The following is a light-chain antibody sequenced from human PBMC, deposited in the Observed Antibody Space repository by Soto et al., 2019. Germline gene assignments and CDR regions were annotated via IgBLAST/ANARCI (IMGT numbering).Light chain of an antibody. Sequence: QSALTQPASVSGSPGQSITISCTGTSSDFGAYNYVSWYQQYPGKVPKLLIYNVSNRPSGVSNRFSGSKSGNTASLTISGLQAEDEADYYCSSYISNKTPYVSGTGTKVTVL. CDR2: NVS. V-gene: IGLV2-14*01. CDR3: SSYISNKTPYV. CDR1: SSDFGAYNY. J-gene: IGLJ1*01.